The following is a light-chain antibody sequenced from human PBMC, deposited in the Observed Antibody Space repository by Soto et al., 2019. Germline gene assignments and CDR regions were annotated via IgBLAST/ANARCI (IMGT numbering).Light chain of an antibody. CDR3: SSYTDSRAHI. Sequence: QSVLTQPASVSGSPGQSITISCTGTSSDVGGYNYISWYQQHPGKAPKLIIFEVSYRPSGIANRFSASTSGDTASPTISRLQADDAAYYYSSSYTDSRAHIFGSGTKLTVL. V-gene: IGLV2-14*01. CDR2: EVS. CDR1: SSDVGGYNY. J-gene: IGLJ1*01.